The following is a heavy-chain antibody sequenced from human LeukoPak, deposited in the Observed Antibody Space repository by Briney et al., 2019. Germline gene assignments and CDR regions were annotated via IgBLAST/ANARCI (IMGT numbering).Heavy chain of an antibody. D-gene: IGHD3-10*01. Sequence: GGSLRLSCAASGFTFSSYSMNWVRQAPGKGLEWVSSISSSSSYIYYADSVKGRFTISRDNAKNSLYLQMKSLRAEDTAVYYCARDVGRITMVRGVPVNWFDPWGQGTLVTVSS. CDR3: ARDVGRITMVRGVPVNWFDP. CDR2: ISSSSSYI. V-gene: IGHV3-21*01. CDR1: GFTFSSYS. J-gene: IGHJ5*02.